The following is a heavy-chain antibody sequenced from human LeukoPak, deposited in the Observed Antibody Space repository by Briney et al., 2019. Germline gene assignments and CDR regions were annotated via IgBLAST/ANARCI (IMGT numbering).Heavy chain of an antibody. CDR3: ATGFEPATELGFDP. CDR1: GYTLTELS. D-gene: IGHD6-13*01. J-gene: IGHJ5*02. V-gene: IGHV1-24*01. CDR2: FDPEDGET. Sequence: GASVKVSCKVSGYTLTELSMHWVRQAPGKGLEWMGGFDPEDGETIYAQKYQGRVTMTEDTSTDTAYMELSSLRSEDTAVYYCATGFEPATELGFDPWGQGTLVTVSS.